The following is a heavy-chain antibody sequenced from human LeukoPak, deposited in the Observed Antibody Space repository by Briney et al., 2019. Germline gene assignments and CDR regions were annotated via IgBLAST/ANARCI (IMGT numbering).Heavy chain of an antibody. CDR1: GGSISSSSYY. V-gene: IGHV4-39*01. CDR3: ARRVIPDATLDY. Sequence: SETLSLTCSVSGGSISSSSYYWGWIRQPPGKGLEWIGSIYYSGSTYYNPSLKSRVTISVDTSKNQFSLKLSSVTAADTAVYYCARRVIPDATLDYWGQGTLVTVSS. D-gene: IGHD2-2*01. CDR2: IYYSGST. J-gene: IGHJ4*02.